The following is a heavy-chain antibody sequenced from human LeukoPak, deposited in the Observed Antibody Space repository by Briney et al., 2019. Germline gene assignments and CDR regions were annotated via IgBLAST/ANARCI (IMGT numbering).Heavy chain of an antibody. CDR2: MNPNSGNT. Sequence: ASVKVSCKASGYTFTNHDINWVRQATGQGLEWMGWMNPNSGNTGYSQKFQGRLTITRDTSISTAYMELSSLRSDDTAVYYCVRMTVRGVISPWGQGTRATVSS. CDR1: GYTFTNHD. D-gene: IGHD3-10*01. V-gene: IGHV1-8*03. J-gene: IGHJ5*02. CDR3: VRMTVRGVISP.